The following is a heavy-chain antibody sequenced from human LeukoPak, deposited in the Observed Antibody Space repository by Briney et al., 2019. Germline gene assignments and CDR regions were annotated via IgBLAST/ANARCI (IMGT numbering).Heavy chain of an antibody. D-gene: IGHD6-13*01. V-gene: IGHV1-2*02. J-gene: IGHJ4*02. CDR1: GYTFTGYY. CDR2: INPNSGGT. Sequence: ASVKGSCKASGYTFTGYYMHWVRQAPGQGLEWMGWINPNSGGTNYAQKFQGRVTMTRDTSISTAYMELSRLRSDDTAVYYCARGTFSSSWWSDYWGQGTLVTVSS. CDR3: ARGTFSSSWWSDY.